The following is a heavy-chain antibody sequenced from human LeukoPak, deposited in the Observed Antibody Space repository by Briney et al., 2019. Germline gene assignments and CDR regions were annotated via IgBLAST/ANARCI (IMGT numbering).Heavy chain of an antibody. Sequence: SETLSLTCTVSGGSISSYYWSWIRQPAGKGLEWIGRIYTSGSTNYNPSLKSRVTIPVDKSKNQFSLKLSSVTAADTAVYYCATTRLGYCSSSTCPHFDYWGQGTLVTVSS. J-gene: IGHJ4*02. D-gene: IGHD2-2*01. CDR2: IYTSGST. CDR3: ATTRLGYCSSSTCPHFDY. V-gene: IGHV4-4*07. CDR1: GGSISSYY.